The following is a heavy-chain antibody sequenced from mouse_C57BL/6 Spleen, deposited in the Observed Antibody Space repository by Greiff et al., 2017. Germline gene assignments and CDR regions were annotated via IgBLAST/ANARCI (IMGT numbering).Heavy chain of an antibody. V-gene: IGHV5-17*01. CDR3: ARNPFITTVVGYFDY. CDR1: GFTFSDYG. J-gene: IGHJ2*01. D-gene: IGHD1-1*01. CDR2: ISSGSSTI. Sequence: EVKLMESGGGLVKPGGSLKLSCAASGFTFSDYGMHWVRQAPEKGLEWVAYISSGSSTIYYADTVKGRFTISRDNAKNTLFLQMTSLRSEDTAMYYCARNPFITTVVGYFDYWGQGTTLTVSS.